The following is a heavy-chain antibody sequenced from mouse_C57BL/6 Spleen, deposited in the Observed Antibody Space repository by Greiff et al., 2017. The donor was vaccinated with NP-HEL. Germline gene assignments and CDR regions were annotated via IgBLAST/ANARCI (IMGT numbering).Heavy chain of an antibody. V-gene: IGHV3-1*01. Sequence: EVQLVESGPGMVKPSQSLSLTCTVTDYSITSGYDWHWIRHFPGNKLEWMGYISYSGSTNYNPSLKSRISITHDTSKNHFFLKLNSVTTEDTATYYCARGDYYSNAMDYWGQGTSVTVSS. CDR1: DYSITSGYD. J-gene: IGHJ4*01. D-gene: IGHD2-5*01. CDR3: ARGDYYSNAMDY. CDR2: ISYSGST.